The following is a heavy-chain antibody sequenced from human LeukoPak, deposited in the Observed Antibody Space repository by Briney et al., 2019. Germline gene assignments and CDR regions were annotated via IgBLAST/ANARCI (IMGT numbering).Heavy chain of an antibody. CDR1: GFTFSSYA. Sequence: GGSLRLSCAASGFTFSSYAMSWVRQAPGKGLEWVANMNRDGSEKNYVDSMKGRITISRDNAKNSLYLQMNSLRVEDTAVYYCARDGGIIRFGGQDVWGQGTTVTVS. V-gene: IGHV3-7*01. CDR3: ARDGGIIRFGGQDV. J-gene: IGHJ6*02. D-gene: IGHD3-16*01. CDR2: MNRDGSEK.